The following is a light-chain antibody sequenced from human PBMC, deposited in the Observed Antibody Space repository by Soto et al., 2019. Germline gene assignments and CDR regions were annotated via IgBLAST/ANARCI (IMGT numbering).Light chain of an antibody. Sequence: QAVVTQPPSVSGAPGRRVTISCTGSSSNIGAGYDVHWYQQLPGTAPKLLIYGNSNRPSGVPDRFSGSKSGTSASLAITGLQAEDEADYYCQSYDSSLSGSYVFGTGTKLTVL. J-gene: IGLJ1*01. CDR3: QSYDSSLSGSYV. V-gene: IGLV1-40*01. CDR1: SSNIGAGYD. CDR2: GNS.